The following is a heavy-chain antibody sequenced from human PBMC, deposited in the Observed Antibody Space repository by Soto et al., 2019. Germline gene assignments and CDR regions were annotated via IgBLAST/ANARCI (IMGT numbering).Heavy chain of an antibody. Sequence: GESLKISCKGSGYSFNYYWVGWVRQMPGRGLEWMGVIYPGDSDTTYSPSFQGQVTLSVDKSINTAYLQWGSLKASDTAMYYCARQGRFCSSDTCKAQQYFELWGQGTLVTVSS. J-gene: IGHJ1*01. CDR1: GYSFNYYW. CDR3: ARQGRFCSSDTCKAQQYFEL. D-gene: IGHD2-15*01. CDR2: IYPGDSDT. V-gene: IGHV5-51*01.